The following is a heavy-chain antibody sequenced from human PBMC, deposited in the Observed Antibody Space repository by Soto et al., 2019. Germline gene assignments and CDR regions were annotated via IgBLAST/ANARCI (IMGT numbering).Heavy chain of an antibody. D-gene: IGHD2-21*02. J-gene: IGHJ4*02. CDR1: GYTLNTYY. CDR2: IHPSGGGS. V-gene: IGHV1-46*02. CDR3: ARGGHIAVLTDSFDY. Sequence: QVQLVQSGAEVKKPGASVKVSCKPSGYTLNTYYLHWVRQAPGQGLEWMGIIHPSGGGSTYGQKFLRTRTMTRATSTSTVCMELTSLRSADTAVYYCARGGHIAVLTDSFDYWGQGTLVTVSS.